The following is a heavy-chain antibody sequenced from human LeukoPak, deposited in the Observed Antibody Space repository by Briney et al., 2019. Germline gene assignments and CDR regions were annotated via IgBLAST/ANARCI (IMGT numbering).Heavy chain of an antibody. Sequence: LGTLSLTCAVYGGAFRGFYLSWVRQPPGEGLGWVGGINHSGSTNYNPSLKSRVTISVDTSKNQFSLKLSSVTAADTAVYHCARSSPLPMIVVVIPPPYGMDVWGQGTTVTVSS. V-gene: IGHV4-34*01. D-gene: IGHD3-22*01. CDR3: ARSSPLPMIVVVIPPPYGMDV. J-gene: IGHJ6*02. CDR1: GGAFRGFY. CDR2: INHSGST.